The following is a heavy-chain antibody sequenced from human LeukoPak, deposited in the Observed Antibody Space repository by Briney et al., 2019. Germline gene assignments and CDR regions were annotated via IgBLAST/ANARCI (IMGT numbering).Heavy chain of an antibody. CDR3: ARGPGTLHY. CDR1: GDSVSSNSAA. V-gene: IGHV6-1*01. CDR2: TYFRSKWYS. D-gene: IGHD1-1*01. J-gene: IGHJ4*02. Sequence: SQTLSLTCAISGDSVSSNSAAWNWIRQSPSRGLEWLGRTYFRSKWYSAYAVSVKGRITISPDASKNQFSLQLRSVTPEDTAVHCCARGPGTLHYWGQGSLVTVSS.